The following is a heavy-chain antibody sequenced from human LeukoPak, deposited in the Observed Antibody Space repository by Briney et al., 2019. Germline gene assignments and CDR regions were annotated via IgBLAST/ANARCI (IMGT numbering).Heavy chain of an antibody. CDR2: ISGSGGST. V-gene: IGHV3-23*01. J-gene: IGHJ5*02. CDR3: AKVRDRRRGWYLGWFDP. CDR1: GFTFSSYA. D-gene: IGHD6-19*01. Sequence: GGSLRLSCAASGFTFSSYAMSWVRQAPGKGLEWVSAISGSGGSTYYADSVKGRFTISRDNSKNTLYLQMNSLRAEDTAVYYCAKVRDRRRGWYLGWFDPWGQGTLVTVSS.